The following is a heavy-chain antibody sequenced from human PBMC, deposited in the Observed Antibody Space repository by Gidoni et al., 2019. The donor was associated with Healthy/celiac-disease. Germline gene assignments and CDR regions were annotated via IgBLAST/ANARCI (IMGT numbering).Heavy chain of an antibody. CDR3: ARDRGSFGELSSRPPLNWFDP. D-gene: IGHD3-16*02. V-gene: IGHV6-1*01. J-gene: IGHJ5*02. Sequence: QVQLQQSGPGLVKPSQTLPLTCAISGDSVSSNSAASHWIRQSPSRGLEWLGRTYYRSKWYNDYAVSVKSRITINPDTSKNQFSLQLNSVTPEDTAVHYCARDRGSFGELSSRPPLNWFDPWGQGTLVTVSS. CDR1: GDSVSSNSAA. CDR2: TYYRSKWYN.